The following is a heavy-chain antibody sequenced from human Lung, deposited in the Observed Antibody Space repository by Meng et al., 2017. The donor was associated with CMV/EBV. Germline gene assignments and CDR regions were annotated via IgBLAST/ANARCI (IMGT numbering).Heavy chain of an antibody. J-gene: IGHJ4*03. CDR1: GYTFTSYG. D-gene: IGHD6-13*01. Sequence: ASVKVSCKASGYTFTSYGISWVRQATGQGLEWMGWISAYNGNTNYAQKLQGRVTMTTDTSTSTAYMELRSLRSDDTAVYYCARVRTPPKAAAGDYWGLRTLVTVSS. CDR3: ARVRTPPKAAAGDY. V-gene: IGHV1-18*01. CDR2: ISAYNGNT.